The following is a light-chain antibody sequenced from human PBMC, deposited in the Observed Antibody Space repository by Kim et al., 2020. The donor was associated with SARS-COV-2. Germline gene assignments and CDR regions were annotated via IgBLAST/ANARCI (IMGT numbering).Light chain of an antibody. Sequence: EIVLTQSPATLSLSPGERATLSCRASQTVSSYLAWYQQKPGQAPRLLIYDAYNRATGIPARFSGGGSGTDFTLTISSLEPEDFAVYYCQQRGNWPLTFGGGTKVEI. CDR2: DAY. V-gene: IGKV3-11*01. CDR1: QTVSSY. CDR3: QQRGNWPLT. J-gene: IGKJ4*01.